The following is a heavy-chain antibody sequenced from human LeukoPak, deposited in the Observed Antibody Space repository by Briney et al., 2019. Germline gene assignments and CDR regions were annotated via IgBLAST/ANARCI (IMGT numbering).Heavy chain of an antibody. V-gene: IGHV3-23*01. CDR1: GFXLSSYM. Sequence: GGSLRLSCVASGFXLSSYMISWVRQAPGKGLEWVSAISGSAVGTFYSDSVRGRFTISRDSPKNTLYLQMNSLRVEDTAVYYCTKDPLDYWGQGTLVTVSS. CDR2: ISGSAVGT. J-gene: IGHJ4*02. CDR3: TKDPLDY.